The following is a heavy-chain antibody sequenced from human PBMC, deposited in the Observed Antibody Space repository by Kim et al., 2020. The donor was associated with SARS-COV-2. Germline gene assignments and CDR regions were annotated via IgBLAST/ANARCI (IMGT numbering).Heavy chain of an antibody. CDR3: AKAPGPHYDSSGVDY. CDR2: ISWNSGSI. D-gene: IGHD3-22*01. CDR1: GFTFDDYA. J-gene: IGHJ4*02. Sequence: GGSLRLSCAASGFTFDDYAMHWVRQAPGKGLEWVSGISWNSGSIGYADSVKGRFTISRDNAKNSLYLQMNSLRAEDTALYYCAKAPGPHYDSSGVDYWGQGTLVTVSS. V-gene: IGHV3-9*01.